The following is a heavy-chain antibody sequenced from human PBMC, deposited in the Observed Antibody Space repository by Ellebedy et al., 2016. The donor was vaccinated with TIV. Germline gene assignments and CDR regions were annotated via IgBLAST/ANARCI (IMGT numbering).Heavy chain of an antibody. V-gene: IGHV4-59*01. CDR3: AREGRGNSAGMDV. Sequence: MPSETLSLTCTVSGGSISNYYWSWIRQPTGKGLEWIGYIYYSGSTNYNPSLESRVTISVDTSKNQFTLKLSSVTAADTAVYYYAREGRGNSAGMDVWGKGTTVTVSS. D-gene: IGHD4-23*01. CDR1: GGSISNYY. J-gene: IGHJ6*04. CDR2: IYYSGST.